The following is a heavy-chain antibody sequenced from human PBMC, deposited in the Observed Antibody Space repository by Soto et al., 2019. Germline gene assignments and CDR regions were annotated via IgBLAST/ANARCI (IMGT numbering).Heavy chain of an antibody. Sequence: SETLSLTCTFSCGSISSYYWSWIRQPPQKGLEWIGYIYYSGSTNYNPSLKSRVTISLDTSKNQFSLNLSSVTADDTAVYYCAKEFQWELHAFDIWGQGTMVTVSS. CDR3: AKEFQWELHAFDI. J-gene: IGHJ3*02. D-gene: IGHD1-26*01. CDR2: IYYSGST. CDR1: CGSISSYY. V-gene: IGHV4-59*01.